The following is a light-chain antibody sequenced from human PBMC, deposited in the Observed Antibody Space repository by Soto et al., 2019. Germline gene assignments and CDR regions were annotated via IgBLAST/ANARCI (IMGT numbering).Light chain of an antibody. CDR2: KVS. CDR1: QFISSW. Sequence: DIQMTQSPSTLSASVGDTVTITCRANQFISSWLAWYQQKPGKAPKLLIYKVSTLQSGVPARFSGRGSGTEFTLTISGLQPDDSATYYCQQYNIYSLFTFGQGTKLEIK. J-gene: IGKJ2*01. CDR3: QQYNIYSLFT. V-gene: IGKV1-5*03.